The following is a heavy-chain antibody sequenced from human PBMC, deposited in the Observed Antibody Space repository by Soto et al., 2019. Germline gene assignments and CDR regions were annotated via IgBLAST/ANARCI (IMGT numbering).Heavy chain of an antibody. J-gene: IGHJ5*02. CDR2: ISSSSTI. CDR1: GFTFSSYS. D-gene: IGHD2-15*01. Sequence: GGSLRLSCAASGFTFSSYSMNWVRQAPGKGLEWVSYISSSSTIYYADSVKGRFTISRDNAKNYRYLQMNRLRDEDTAVYYCARCGYCSGGSCYSCSWFDPWGQGTLVTVSS. V-gene: IGHV3-48*02. CDR3: ARCGYCSGGSCYSCSWFDP.